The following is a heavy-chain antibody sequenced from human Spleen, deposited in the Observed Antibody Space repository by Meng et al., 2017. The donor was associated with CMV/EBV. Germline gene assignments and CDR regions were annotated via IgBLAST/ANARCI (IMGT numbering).Heavy chain of an antibody. J-gene: IGHJ6*02. CDR3: ARDSCSSTSCHISYYYYYGMDV. Sequence: ASVKVSCKASGYTFTSYDINWVRQATGQGLEWMGWMNPNSGNTGYAQKFQGRVTMTRNTSISTAYMELSSLRSEDTAVYYCARDSCSSTSCHISYYYYYGMDVWGQGTTVTVSS. V-gene: IGHV1-8*01. CDR2: MNPNSGNT. CDR1: GYTFTSYD. D-gene: IGHD2-2*02.